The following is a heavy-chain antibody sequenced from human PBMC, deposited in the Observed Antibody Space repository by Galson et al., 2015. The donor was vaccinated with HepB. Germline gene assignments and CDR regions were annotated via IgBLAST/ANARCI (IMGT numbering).Heavy chain of an antibody. D-gene: IGHD3/OR15-3a*01. J-gene: IGHJ4*02. Sequence: SLRLSCAASGFIFSRYGMHWVRQAPGKGLEWVAVIWYDGNNKYYADSVKGRFTISRDNSKNTLYLQMNSLRAEDTAVYYCARGLEDWEPTLDYWGQGTLVTVSS. CDR3: ARGLEDWEPTLDY. CDR1: GFIFSRYG. CDR2: IWYDGNNK. V-gene: IGHV3-33*08.